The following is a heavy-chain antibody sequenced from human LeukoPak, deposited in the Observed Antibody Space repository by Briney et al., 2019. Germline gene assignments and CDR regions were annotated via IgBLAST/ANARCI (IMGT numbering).Heavy chain of an antibody. D-gene: IGHD3-22*01. J-gene: IGHJ3*02. V-gene: IGHV3-48*03. CDR2: ISSSGSTI. Sequence: PGGSLRLSCAASGFTFSSYEMNWVRQAPGKGLEWVSYISSSGSTIYYADSVKGRFTISRDNAKNSLYLQMNSLRAEDTAVYYCARDQGTMIVVDPDAFDIWGQGTMVTVSS. CDR1: GFTFSSYE. CDR3: ARDQGTMIVVDPDAFDI.